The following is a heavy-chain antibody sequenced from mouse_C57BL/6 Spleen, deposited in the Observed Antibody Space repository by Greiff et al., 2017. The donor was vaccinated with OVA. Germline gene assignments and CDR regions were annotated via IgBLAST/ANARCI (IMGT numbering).Heavy chain of an antibody. V-gene: IGHV1-81*01. CDR3: ARWNDDYHDFDY. J-gene: IGHJ2*01. Sequence: QVQLQQPGAELARPGASVKLSCKASGYTFTSYGISWVKQRPGQGLEWIGEIYPRSGNTYYNEKFKGKATLTADKSSSTAYMELRSLTSEDSAVYYCARWNDDYHDFDYWGQGPTLTVSS. D-gene: IGHD2-3*01. CDR2: IYPRSGNT. CDR1: GYTFTSYG.